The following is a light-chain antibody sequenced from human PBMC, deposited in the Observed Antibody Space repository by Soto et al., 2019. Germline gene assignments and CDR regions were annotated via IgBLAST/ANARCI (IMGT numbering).Light chain of an antibody. Sequence: EMVLTQSPATLSLSPGERVTLSCRASQSVSNSLVWYQQKAGQAPRLLLYGISYRATGVPARFSGSGSGTDFTLSISSHEPEDFAIYYCQQGSDWPPTYTFGQGTKLEIK. V-gene: IGKV3-11*01. CDR2: GIS. CDR3: QQGSDWPPTYT. J-gene: IGKJ2*01. CDR1: QSVSNS.